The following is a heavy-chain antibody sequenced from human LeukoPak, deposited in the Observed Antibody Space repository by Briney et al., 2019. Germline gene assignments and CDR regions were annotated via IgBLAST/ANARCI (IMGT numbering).Heavy chain of an antibody. CDR3: ARDSYYYMDV. Sequence: PGGSLRLSCAASGFTFSRYWMHWVRQAPGKELVWVSRIFSDESSTNYADSVKGRFTISRDNAKNTLYLQMNSLRVEDTAVYFCARDSYYYMDVWGKGTTVTVSS. CDR1: GFTFSRYW. CDR2: IFSDESST. J-gene: IGHJ6*03. V-gene: IGHV3-74*01.